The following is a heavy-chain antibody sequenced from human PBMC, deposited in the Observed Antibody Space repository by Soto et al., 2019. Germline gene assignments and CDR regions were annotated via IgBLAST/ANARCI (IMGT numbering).Heavy chain of an antibody. Sequence: QVQLVQPGAEVKKPGASVKVSCKAVGYTFTSYDINWVRQATGQGLEWMGWMNPYNGNTEYAERFQGRVTMTTNTSMYTSYMALSSLRFEDTAAYYCARGLLFLQSSQVSKYYSKMDVWRKGTTVTVSS. CDR2: MNPYNGNT. D-gene: IGHD3-10*01. J-gene: IGHJ6*01. CDR3: ARGLLFLQSSQVSKYYSKMDV. V-gene: IGHV1-8*01. CDR1: GYTFTSYD.